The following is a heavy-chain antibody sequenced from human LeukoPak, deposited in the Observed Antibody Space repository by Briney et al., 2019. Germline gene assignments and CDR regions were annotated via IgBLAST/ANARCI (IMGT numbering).Heavy chain of an antibody. CDR1: GFTFSNYG. Sequence: GGSLRLSCAASGFTFSNYGMHWVRQAPGKGLEWVAVIWYDGSNKYYADSVRGRFTISRDNSKNTLYLQMSSLRAEDTAVYYCARAGRTVYFDYWGQGTLVTVSS. CDR2: IWYDGSNK. CDR3: ARAGRTVYFDY. V-gene: IGHV3-33*01. J-gene: IGHJ4*02. D-gene: IGHD1-26*01.